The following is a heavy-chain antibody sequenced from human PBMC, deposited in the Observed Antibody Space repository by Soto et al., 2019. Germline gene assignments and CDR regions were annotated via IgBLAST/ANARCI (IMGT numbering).Heavy chain of an antibody. V-gene: IGHV3-30*18. Sequence: QVQLVESGGGVVQPGRSLRLSCAASGFTFSSYGMHWVRQAPGEGLEWGAGISYDGSNKYYADSMKGRFTISRDNSKNSLYLQMNRLRAENTAVYYCAKDLSYTYYYHGMDVSGQGTTVTVSS. D-gene: IGHD2-2*02. CDR1: GFTFSSYG. J-gene: IGHJ6*02. CDR3: AKDLSYTYYYHGMDV. CDR2: ISYDGSNK.